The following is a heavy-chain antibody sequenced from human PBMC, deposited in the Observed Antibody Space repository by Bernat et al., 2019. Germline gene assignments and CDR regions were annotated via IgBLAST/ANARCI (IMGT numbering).Heavy chain of an antibody. Sequence: EVQLLESGGGLVQPGGSLRLSCAASGFTFSSYAMSWVRQAPGKGLEWVSAISGSGGSTYYADSVKGRFTISRDNSKNTLYLQMNGLRAEDTAVYYCAKAVYYYDSSGYYSGDYWGQGTLVTVSS. CDR2: ISGSGGST. J-gene: IGHJ4*02. CDR3: AKAVYYYDSSGYYSGDY. V-gene: IGHV3-23*01. D-gene: IGHD3-22*01. CDR1: GFTFSSYA.